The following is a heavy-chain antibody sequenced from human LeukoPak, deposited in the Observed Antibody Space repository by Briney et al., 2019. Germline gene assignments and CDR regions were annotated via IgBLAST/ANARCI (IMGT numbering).Heavy chain of an antibody. V-gene: IGHV3-13*01. CDR2: IGIAGDT. CDR1: GFTFSSYD. CDR3: ARAEPPYHGRLDS. D-gene: IGHD3-16*01. J-gene: IGHJ5*01. Sequence: GGSLRLSCAASGFTFSSYDMHWVRQATGKGLEWVSSIGIAGDTHYPNSVRGRFTIFRENARNSLYLQMNSLRVEDTAVYYCARAEPPYHGRLDSWGQGILVTVSS.